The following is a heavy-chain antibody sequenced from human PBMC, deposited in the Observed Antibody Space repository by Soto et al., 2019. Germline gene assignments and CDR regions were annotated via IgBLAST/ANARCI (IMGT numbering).Heavy chain of an antibody. CDR3: ARHAPMDAGDKYYYDF. J-gene: IGHJ4*02. CDR2: IIPIFGTA. CDR1: GCTCSTLG. V-gene: IGHV1-69*13. Sequence: SSVKFSCRTSGCTCSTLGIRLVRHPPGQGREWRGWIIPIFGTAEYSQKFEDRITINADESTNTVYMDLRSLTYEDTAISYRARHAPMDAGDKYYYDFWGQGVLVTYPQ. D-gene: IGHD3-16*01.